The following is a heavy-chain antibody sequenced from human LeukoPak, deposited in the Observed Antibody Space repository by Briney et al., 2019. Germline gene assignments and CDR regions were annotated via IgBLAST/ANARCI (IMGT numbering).Heavy chain of an antibody. Sequence: QPGGSLRLSCAASGFTFSSYAMSWVRQAPGKGLEWVSVISGSGGTTHYADSVKGRFTISRDNSKNTLYLQMNGLRGEDTAVYYCAKDGQVNQPDRLFTDWGQGTLVIVSS. CDR1: GFTFSSYA. CDR2: ISGSGGTT. D-gene: IGHD1-14*01. J-gene: IGHJ4*02. CDR3: AKDGQVNQPDRLFTD. V-gene: IGHV3-23*01.